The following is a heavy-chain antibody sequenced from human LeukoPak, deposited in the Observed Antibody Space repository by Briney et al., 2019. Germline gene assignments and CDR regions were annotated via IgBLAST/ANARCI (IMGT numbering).Heavy chain of an antibody. J-gene: IGHJ4*02. Sequence: GGSLRLSCAASGFTFSSYSMNWVRQAPGKGLEWVSSITSSSNYIYYADSVKGRFTISRDNAENSLYLQMNNLRAEDTAVYYCARGEYGSGSYYIDYWGQGTLVTVSS. CDR1: GFTFSSYS. CDR3: ARGEYGSGSYYIDY. CDR2: ITSSSNYI. D-gene: IGHD1-26*01. V-gene: IGHV3-21*01.